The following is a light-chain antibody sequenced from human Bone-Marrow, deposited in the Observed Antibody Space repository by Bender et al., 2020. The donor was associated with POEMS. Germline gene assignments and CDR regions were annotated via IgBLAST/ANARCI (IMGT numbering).Light chain of an antibody. CDR2: DVT. CDR3: SSFASSLTLV. Sequence: HSALTQPASVSGSPGQSITISCTGTTSDIGAYDFVSWFQQHPGKAPKLIIYDVTHRPSGVSNRFSGSKSGSTASLTISGLQADDEADYYCSSFASSLTLVFGGGTKVTVL. CDR1: TSDIGAYDF. J-gene: IGLJ2*01. V-gene: IGLV2-14*03.